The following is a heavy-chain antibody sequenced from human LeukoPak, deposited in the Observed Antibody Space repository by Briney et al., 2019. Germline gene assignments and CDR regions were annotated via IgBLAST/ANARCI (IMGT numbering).Heavy chain of an antibody. CDR2: ISRRSTPI. D-gene: IGHD4-23*01. V-gene: IGHV3-48*04. CDR3: ARVETKFYGGNSRPDY. CDR1: GFTFSSYS. Sequence: PGGSLRLSCAASGFTFSSYSMNWVRQAPGKGLEWISYISRRSTPIYYADSLKGRFTISRDNAKNSLYLQMNSLRAEDTAVYYCARVETKFYGGNSRPDYWGQGTLVTVSS. J-gene: IGHJ4*02.